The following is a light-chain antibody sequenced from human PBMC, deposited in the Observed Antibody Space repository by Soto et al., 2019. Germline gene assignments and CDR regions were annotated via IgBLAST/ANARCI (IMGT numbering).Light chain of an antibody. Sequence: QSALTQPASVSGSPGQSITISCSGTSSYVGAYNYVSWYQQHPAKAPKLMIYDVSNRPSGVSDRFSGSKSGNTASLTISGLQAEDEADYYCYSYTSSSTYVFGSGTKVTVL. J-gene: IGLJ1*01. V-gene: IGLV2-14*01. CDR3: YSYTSSSTYV. CDR2: DVS. CDR1: SSYVGAYNY.